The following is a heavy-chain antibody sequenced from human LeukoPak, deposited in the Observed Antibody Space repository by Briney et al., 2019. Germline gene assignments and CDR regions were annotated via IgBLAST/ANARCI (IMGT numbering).Heavy chain of an antibody. CDR3: ARAGGTSWADY. J-gene: IGHJ4*02. Sequence: GGSLRLSCAASGFTFSRYAMSWVRQAPGKGLEWVSVITRSGSTYYADSVNGRFTISRDNGKNSLYLQMNSLRVEDTAIYYCARAGGTSWADYWGQGTLVTVSS. V-gene: IGHV3-23*01. CDR1: GFTFSRYA. CDR2: ITRSGST. D-gene: IGHD6-13*01.